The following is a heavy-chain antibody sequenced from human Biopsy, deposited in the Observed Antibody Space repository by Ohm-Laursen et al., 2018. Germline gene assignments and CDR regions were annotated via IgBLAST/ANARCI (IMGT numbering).Heavy chain of an antibody. D-gene: IGHD6-19*01. CDR1: GGSFSGYY. V-gene: IGHV4-34*01. Sequence: GTLSLTCSVYGGSFSGYYWSWIRQPPGKGLEWIGEINHSGSTNYNPSLKSRVTISVDTSKNQFSLKLSSVTAADAAVYYCARGRLRAVARFDYWGQGTLVTVSS. J-gene: IGHJ4*02. CDR2: INHSGST. CDR3: ARGRLRAVARFDY.